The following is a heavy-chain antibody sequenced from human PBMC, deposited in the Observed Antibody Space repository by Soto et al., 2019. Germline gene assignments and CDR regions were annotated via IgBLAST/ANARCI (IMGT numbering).Heavy chain of an antibody. V-gene: IGHV5-51*01. Sequence: GESLKISCKGSGYSFTSYWIGWVRQMPGKGLEWMGIIYPGDSDTRYSPSFQGQVTISADKSISTAYLQWSSLKASDTAMYYCARPYSNYDILTGSGAFDIWGQGTMVTVSS. J-gene: IGHJ3*02. CDR2: IYPGDSDT. D-gene: IGHD3-9*01. CDR1: GYSFTSYW. CDR3: ARPYSNYDILTGSGAFDI.